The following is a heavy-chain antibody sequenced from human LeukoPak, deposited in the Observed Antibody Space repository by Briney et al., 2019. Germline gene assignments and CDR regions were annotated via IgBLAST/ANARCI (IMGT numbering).Heavy chain of an antibody. J-gene: IGHJ3*02. CDR1: GYTLTGYY. V-gene: IGHV1-2*02. CDR2: IKPQSGGT. Sequence: GASVKVSCKASGYTLTGYYMHWVRQAPGQGLEWVGWIKPQSGGTKYTEKFQGRVTITSDTSINTVYMELSTLTSDDTAVYYCARDYSYHIHDAFDIWGQGTMVTVSS. CDR3: ARDYSYHIHDAFDI. D-gene: IGHD5-18*01.